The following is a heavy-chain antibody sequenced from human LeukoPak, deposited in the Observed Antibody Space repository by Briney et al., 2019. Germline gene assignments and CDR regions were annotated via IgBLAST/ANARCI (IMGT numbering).Heavy chain of an antibody. CDR2: LYSGGAT. V-gene: IGHV3-66*02. J-gene: IGHJ4*02. CDR1: GFSVNSNY. D-gene: IGHD5-12*01. CDR3: ARSGYETLLSIDY. Sequence: GSLRLSCAASGFSVNSNYMSWVRQAPGKGLEWVSILYSGGATYYADSVKGRFTISRDISKNTVYLQMNSLRLEDTAVYYCARSGYETLLSIDYWGQGTLVTVSS.